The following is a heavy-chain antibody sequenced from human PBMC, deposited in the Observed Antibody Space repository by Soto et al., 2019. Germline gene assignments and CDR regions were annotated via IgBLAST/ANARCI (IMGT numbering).Heavy chain of an antibody. V-gene: IGHV3-30*18. CDR3: AKPGRDHGDSPNDY. CDR1: GFTFSAYG. J-gene: IGHJ4*02. CDR2: TSYDESKK. Sequence: QVQLVESGGGVVQPGTSLRLSCAASGFTFSAYGMHWVRQAPGKGLEWVAATSYDESKKYYGDSVKGRFTISRDNSKNTLYLQMNSLSVEDTAIYYCAKPGRDHGDSPNDYWGQGTLVTVSS. D-gene: IGHD4-17*01.